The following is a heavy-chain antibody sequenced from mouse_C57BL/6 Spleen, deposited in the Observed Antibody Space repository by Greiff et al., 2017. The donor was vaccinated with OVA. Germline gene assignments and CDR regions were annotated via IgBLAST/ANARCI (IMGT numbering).Heavy chain of an antibody. V-gene: IGHV5S21*01. CDR3: AREGAARATGTWFAY. CDR1: GFTFSSYA. J-gene: IGHJ3*01. D-gene: IGHD3-1*01. Sequence: EVMLVESGEGLVKPGGSLKLSCAASGFTFSSYAMSWVRQTPEKRLEWVAYISSGGDYIYYADTVKGRFTISRDNARNTLYLQMSSLKSEDTAMDYCAREGAARATGTWFAYWGQGTLVTVSA. CDR2: ISSGGDYI.